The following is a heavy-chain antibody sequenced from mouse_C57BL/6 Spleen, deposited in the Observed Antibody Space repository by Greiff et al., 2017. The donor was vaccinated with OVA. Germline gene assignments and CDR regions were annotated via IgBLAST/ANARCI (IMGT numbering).Heavy chain of an antibody. CDR2: IDPEDGNT. V-gene: IGHV14-1*01. Sequence: EVQLQQSGAELVRPGASVNFSCTASGFNIKDYYMHWVKQRPEQGLVWIGRIDPEDGNTEYAPKFQGKATMTADTSSNTAYLQLSSLTSEDTAVYYCTLYSNYAWFAYWGQGTLVTVSA. CDR3: TLYSNYAWFAY. CDR1: GFNIKDYY. J-gene: IGHJ3*01. D-gene: IGHD2-5*01.